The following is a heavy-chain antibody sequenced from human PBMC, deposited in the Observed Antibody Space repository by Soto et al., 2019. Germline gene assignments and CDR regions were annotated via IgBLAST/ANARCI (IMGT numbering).Heavy chain of an antibody. CDR1: GGTFSSYA. J-gene: IGHJ4*02. D-gene: IGHD5-18*01. Sequence: QVQLVQSGAEVKKPGSSVKVSYKASGGTFSSYAISWVRQAPGQGLEWMGGIIPIFGTANYAQKFQGRVTITADESTSTAYMELSSLRSEDTAVYYCARDPGGYSYGYFPYWGQGTLVTVSS. CDR3: ARDPGGYSYGYFPY. V-gene: IGHV1-69*01. CDR2: IIPIFGTA.